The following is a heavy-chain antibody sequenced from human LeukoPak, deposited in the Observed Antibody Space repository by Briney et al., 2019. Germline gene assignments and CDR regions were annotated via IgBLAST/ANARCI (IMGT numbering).Heavy chain of an antibody. J-gene: IGHJ4*02. CDR1: GYTFTGYY. V-gene: IGHV1-8*02. D-gene: IGHD3-3*01. CDR3: ARVRITIFGVVIIPPDY. CDR2: MNPNSGNT. Sequence: ASVEVSCKASGYTFTGYYMHWVRQAPGQGLEWMGWMNPNSGNTGYAQKFQGRVTMTRNTSISTAYMELSSLRSEDTAVYYCARVRITIFGVVIIPPDYWGRGTLVTVSS.